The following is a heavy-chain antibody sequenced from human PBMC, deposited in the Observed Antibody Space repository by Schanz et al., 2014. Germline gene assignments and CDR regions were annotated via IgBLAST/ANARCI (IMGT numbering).Heavy chain of an antibody. J-gene: IGHJ6*02. V-gene: IGHV3-33*01. D-gene: IGHD6-13*01. Sequence: QVQMVESGGGVVQPGRPLRLSCAASGFAFSVYGMHWVRQPPGKGLEWVAFIWYDGSNKYYADSVKGRFTISRDNSKNTLYLQMNSLRAEDTSVYFCARVRRRIATPSTPSFRNYYYYAMDVWGQGTTVTVSS. CDR1: GFAFSVYG. CDR3: ARVRRRIATPSTPSFRNYYYYAMDV. CDR2: IWYDGSNK.